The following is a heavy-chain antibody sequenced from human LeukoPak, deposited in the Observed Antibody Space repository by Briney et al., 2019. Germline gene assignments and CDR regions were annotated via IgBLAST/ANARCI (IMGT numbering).Heavy chain of an antibody. J-gene: IGHJ4*02. V-gene: IGHV3-7*01. Sequence: GGSLRLSCAASGFTFSDYWMDWVRLAPGKGMEWVANINQDGSEGYSADSVKGRFTISRDNAKNSLYLQMNRLRTEDTAVNYCSRSLDYWGQGALVTVSS. CDR2: INQDGSEG. CDR1: GFTFSDYW. CDR3: SRSLDY.